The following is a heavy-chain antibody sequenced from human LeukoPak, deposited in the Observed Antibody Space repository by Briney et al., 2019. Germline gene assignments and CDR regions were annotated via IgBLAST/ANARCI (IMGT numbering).Heavy chain of an antibody. Sequence: SETLSLTCAVYGGSFSGYYWSWIRQPPGKGLEWIGEINHSGSTNYNPSLKSRVTISVDTSKHQFSLKLSSVTAADTAVYYCARVTSGSGSYLAGWFDPWGQGTLVTVSS. V-gene: IGHV4-34*01. D-gene: IGHD3-10*01. CDR3: ARVTSGSGSYLAGWFDP. J-gene: IGHJ5*02. CDR1: GGSFSGYY. CDR2: INHSGST.